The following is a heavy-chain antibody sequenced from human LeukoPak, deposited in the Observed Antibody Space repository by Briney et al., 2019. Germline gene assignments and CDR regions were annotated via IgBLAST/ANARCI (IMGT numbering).Heavy chain of an antibody. D-gene: IGHD3-3*01. CDR1: GGSISSSSYY. J-gene: IGHJ5*02. Sequence: PSETLSLTCTVSGGSISSSSYYWGWIRQPPGKGLEWIGSIYYSGSTYYNPSLKSRVTISLDTSKTPFSLKLSSVTAADMAVYYCARQVYDFWRGYYVPGGFDPWGQGTLVTVSS. V-gene: IGHV4-39*01. CDR2: IYYSGST. CDR3: ARQVYDFWRGYYVPGGFDP.